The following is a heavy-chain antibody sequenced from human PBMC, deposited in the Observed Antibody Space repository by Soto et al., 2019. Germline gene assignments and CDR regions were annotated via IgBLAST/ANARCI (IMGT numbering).Heavy chain of an antibody. CDR3: ARGGYSNSWRFDY. V-gene: IGHV1-69*01. CDR1: GDTFTNYA. J-gene: IGHJ4*02. Sequence: QLRLVQSGAEVRKPGSSVKVSCKAPGDTFTNYAISWLRLVPGQGLEWMGGFRPFVEAAELAQKSRGRITITADAFTRTAYMELIDLRSEDTCIYYCARGGYSNSWRFDYWGQGALITVS. D-gene: IGHD2-21*01. CDR2: FRPFVEAA.